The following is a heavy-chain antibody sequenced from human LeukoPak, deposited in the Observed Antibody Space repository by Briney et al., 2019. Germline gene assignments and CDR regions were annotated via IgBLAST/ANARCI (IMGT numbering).Heavy chain of an antibody. D-gene: IGHD3-22*01. Sequence: GPLSFSGAASGFPFSSYPLTWARQPPGKGLEWFGNIYYSGSINYNPSLKSRVTISVDTSKNQFSLKLSSVTAADTAVYYCARGIDTAMVTWGKDYYDSSGYHYFDYWGQGTLVTVSS. J-gene: IGHJ4*02. CDR2: IYYSGSI. CDR3: ARGIDTAMVTWGKDYYDSSGYHYFDY. CDR1: GFPFSSYP. V-gene: IGHV4-59*01.